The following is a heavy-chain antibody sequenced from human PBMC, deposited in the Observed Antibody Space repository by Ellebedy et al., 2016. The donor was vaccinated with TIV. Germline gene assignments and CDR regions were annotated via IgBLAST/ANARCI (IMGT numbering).Heavy chain of an antibody. D-gene: IGHD5-24*01. J-gene: IGHJ4*02. Sequence: GESLKISCAASGFDFGRSGMHWVRQAPGRGLEWVAGISDDGRIKYYGDFVKGRFSISRDNSRNTVSLQMSSLTTEDTAVYYCARDPRSGYKYFLFDFWGQGTLVTIYS. CDR1: GFDFGRSG. CDR3: ARDPRSGYKYFLFDF. V-gene: IGHV3-30*03. CDR2: ISDDGRIK.